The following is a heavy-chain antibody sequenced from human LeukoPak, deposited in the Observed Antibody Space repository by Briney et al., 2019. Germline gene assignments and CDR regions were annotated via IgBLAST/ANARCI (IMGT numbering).Heavy chain of an antibody. V-gene: IGHV1-69*05. Sequence: SVKVSCKASGGTFSSYAISWVRQAPGQRLEWMGGIIPIFGTANYAQKFQGRVTITTDESTSTAYMELSSLRSEDTAVYYCASVNDSSGYYYGYWGQGTLVTVSS. CDR1: GGTFSSYA. D-gene: IGHD3-22*01. CDR2: IIPIFGTA. CDR3: ASVNDSSGYYYGY. J-gene: IGHJ4*02.